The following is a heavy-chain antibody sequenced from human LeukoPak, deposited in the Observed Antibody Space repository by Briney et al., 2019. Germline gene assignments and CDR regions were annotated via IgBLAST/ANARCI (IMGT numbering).Heavy chain of an antibody. Sequence: SETLSLTCAVSGGSITSSNWWTWVRQPPGRGLEWIGETYHTGNPNYNPSLKSRVTISVDKSKNQFSLNLTSVTAADTAVYYCAKGVLVVPLNWIYPWGQGILVTVSS. J-gene: IGHJ5*02. CDR2: TYHTGNP. CDR3: AKGVLVVPLNWIYP. V-gene: IGHV4/OR15-8*02. D-gene: IGHD2-8*02. CDR1: GGSITSSNW.